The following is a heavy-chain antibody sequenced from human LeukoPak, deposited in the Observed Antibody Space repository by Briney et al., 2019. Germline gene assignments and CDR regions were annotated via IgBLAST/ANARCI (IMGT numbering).Heavy chain of an antibody. Sequence: ASVKVSCKASGYTFTGYYMHWVRQAPGQGPEWMGWINPNSGGTNYAQKFQGRVTMTRDTSIGTAYMELSRLRSDDTAVYYCVPSNNWAYYFDYWGQGTLVTVSS. D-gene: IGHD1-1*01. CDR3: VPSNNWAYYFDY. CDR2: INPNSGGT. V-gene: IGHV1-2*02. J-gene: IGHJ4*02. CDR1: GYTFTGYY.